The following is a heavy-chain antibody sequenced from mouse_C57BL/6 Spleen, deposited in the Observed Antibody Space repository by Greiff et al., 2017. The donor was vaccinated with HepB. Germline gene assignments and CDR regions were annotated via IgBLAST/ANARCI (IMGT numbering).Heavy chain of an antibody. CDR3: ARSPLTTVVAGGFDY. D-gene: IGHD1-1*01. CDR2: LDPSDSYT. Sequence: QVQLQQPGAELVRPGTSVKLSCKASGYTFTSYWMHWVKQRPGQGLEWIGVLDPSDSYTNYNQQFKGKATLTVDTSSSTAYMQLSSLTSEDSAVYYCARSPLTTVVAGGFDYWGQGTTLTVSS. CDR1: GYTFTSYW. J-gene: IGHJ2*01. V-gene: IGHV1-59*01.